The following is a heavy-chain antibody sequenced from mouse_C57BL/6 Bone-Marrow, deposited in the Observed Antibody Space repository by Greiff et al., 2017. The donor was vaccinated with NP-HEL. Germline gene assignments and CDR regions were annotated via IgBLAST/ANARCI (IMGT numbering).Heavy chain of an antibody. CDR2: ISSGGSYT. V-gene: IGHV5-6*01. Sequence: EVQLVESGGDLVKPGGSLKLSCAASGFTFSSYGMSWVRQTPDKRLEWVATISSGGSYTYYPDSVKGRFTLSRDNAKNTLYLQMSSLKSEDTAMYYCSSPYDYDVAWFAYWGRGTLVTVSA. D-gene: IGHD2-4*01. CDR3: SSPYDYDVAWFAY. CDR1: GFTFSSYG. J-gene: IGHJ3*01.